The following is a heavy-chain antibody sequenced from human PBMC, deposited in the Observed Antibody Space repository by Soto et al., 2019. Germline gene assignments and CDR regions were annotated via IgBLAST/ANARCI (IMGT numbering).Heavy chain of an antibody. V-gene: IGHV3-7*01. CDR3: ARDIGWYTLDY. J-gene: IGHJ4*02. Sequence: GGPLRLSCAASGFAFSTSWMNWVRQAPGKGLEWVAIIKKDGSEKAYVDSVKGRFTISRDNAKNSLYLQMDNLRAEDTAVYFCARDIGWYTLDYWGQGTPVTVSS. CDR2: IKKDGSEK. CDR1: GFAFSTSW. D-gene: IGHD6-19*01.